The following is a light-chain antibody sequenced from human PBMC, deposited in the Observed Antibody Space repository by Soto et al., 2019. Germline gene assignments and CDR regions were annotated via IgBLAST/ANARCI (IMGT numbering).Light chain of an antibody. J-gene: IGLJ1*01. CDR2: EVS. Sequence: QSALTQPPSASGSPGQSVTISCTGTSSDVGGYNYVSWYQQHPGKAPKLMIYEVSKRPSGVPDRFSASKSGNTASLTVSGLQAEEEVDYYCSSYAGSNNFVFGTGTKLTVL. V-gene: IGLV2-8*01. CDR3: SSYAGSNNFV. CDR1: SSDVGGYNY.